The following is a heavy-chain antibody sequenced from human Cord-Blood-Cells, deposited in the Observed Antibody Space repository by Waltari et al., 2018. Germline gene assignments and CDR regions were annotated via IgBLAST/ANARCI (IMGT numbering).Heavy chain of an antibody. CDR2: INHSGST. J-gene: IGHJ3*02. CDR1: GGSFSGYY. Sequence: QVQLQQWGAGLLKPSETLSLPCAVYGGSFSGYYWSWIRQPPGKGLEGIGEINHSGSTNYNPSLKSRVTISVDTSKNQFSLKLSSVTAADTAVYYCARGLHYDILTGSPEGAFDIWGQGTMVTVSS. CDR3: ARGLHYDILTGSPEGAFDI. D-gene: IGHD3-9*01. V-gene: IGHV4-34*01.